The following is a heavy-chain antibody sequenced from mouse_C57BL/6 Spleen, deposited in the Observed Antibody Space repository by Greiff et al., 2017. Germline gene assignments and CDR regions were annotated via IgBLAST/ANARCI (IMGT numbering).Heavy chain of an antibody. V-gene: IGHV1-55*01. Sequence: VQLQQSGAELVKPGASVKMSCKASGYTFTSYWITWVKQRPGQGLEWIGDIYPGSGSTNYNEKFKSKATLTVDTSSSTAYMQLSSLTSEDSAVYYCARGDYYGSSYGYWGQGTTLTVSS. CDR2: IYPGSGST. CDR1: GYTFTSYW. J-gene: IGHJ2*01. D-gene: IGHD1-1*01. CDR3: ARGDYYGSSYGY.